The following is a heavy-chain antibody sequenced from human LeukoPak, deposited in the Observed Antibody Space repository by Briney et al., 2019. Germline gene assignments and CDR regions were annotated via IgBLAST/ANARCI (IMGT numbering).Heavy chain of an antibody. J-gene: IGHJ4*02. V-gene: IGHV3-11*01. CDR2: ISSSGSTI. CDR1: GFTFSDYY. Sequence: PGGSLRFSCAASGFTFSDYYMSWIRQAPGKGLEWVSYISSSGSTIYYADSVKGRFTISRDNAKNSLYLQMNSLRAEDTAVYYCARDARSRETVGANGDWGQGTLVTVSS. D-gene: IGHD1-26*01. CDR3: ARDARSRETVGANGD.